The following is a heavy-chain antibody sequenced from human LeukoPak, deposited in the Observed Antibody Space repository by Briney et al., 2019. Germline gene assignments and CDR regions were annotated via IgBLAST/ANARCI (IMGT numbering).Heavy chain of an antibody. CDR1: GFTFDDYG. CDR2: NNWNGDST. D-gene: IGHD3-10*01. Sequence: PGGSLRLSCAASGFTFDDYGMSWVRQAPGKGLEWVCGNNWNGDSTGYADSVKGRFTISRDNAKNSLYLQMNSLRAEDTALYYCARGIRGAAYYYYYHMDVWGKGTTVTVSS. V-gene: IGHV3-20*04. J-gene: IGHJ6*03. CDR3: ARGIRGAAYYYYYHMDV.